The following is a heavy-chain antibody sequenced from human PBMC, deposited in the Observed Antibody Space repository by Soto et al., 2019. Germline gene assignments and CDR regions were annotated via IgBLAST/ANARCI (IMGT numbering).Heavy chain of an antibody. J-gene: IGHJ4*02. Sequence: QVQLVQSGAEEKKPGASVKVSCKASGYTFTSYAMHWVRQAPGQRLEWMGWINAGNGNTKYSQKFQGRVTITRDTSASTAYRELSSLRSEDKAVYYSARSIVVVTALDYWGQGTLVTVSS. CDR2: INAGNGNT. D-gene: IGHD2-21*02. CDR3: ARSIVVVTALDY. CDR1: GYTFTSYA. V-gene: IGHV1-3*05.